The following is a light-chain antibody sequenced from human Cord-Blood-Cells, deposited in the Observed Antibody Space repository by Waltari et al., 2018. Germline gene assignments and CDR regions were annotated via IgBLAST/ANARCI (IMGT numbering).Light chain of an antibody. CDR3: QQSYSTPRT. Sequence: DIQMPQSPYSLSASLGDRVTLTCRASQSISSYLNGYQQKPGKAHKLLIYAASSLQSGVPSRFSGSGSGTDFTLTISSLQPEDFATYYCQQSYSTPRTFGQGTKVEIK. J-gene: IGKJ1*01. CDR2: AAS. V-gene: IGKV1-39*01. CDR1: QSISSY.